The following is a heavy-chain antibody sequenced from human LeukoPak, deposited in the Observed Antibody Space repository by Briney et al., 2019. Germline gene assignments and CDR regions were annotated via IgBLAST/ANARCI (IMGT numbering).Heavy chain of an antibody. D-gene: IGHD3-10*01. CDR3: AKEKTTMVRGWLFDY. Sequence: GGSLRLSCAASGFTFSSYSMNWVRQAPGKGLEWVSYISSSSSTIYYADSVKGRFTISRDNSKNTLYLQMNSLRAEDTAVYYCAKEKTTMVRGWLFDYWGQGTLVTVSS. J-gene: IGHJ4*02. CDR1: GFTFSSYS. CDR2: ISSSSSTI. V-gene: IGHV3-48*01.